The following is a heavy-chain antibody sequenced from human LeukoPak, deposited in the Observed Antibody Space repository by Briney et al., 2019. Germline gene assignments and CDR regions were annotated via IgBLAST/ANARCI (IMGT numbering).Heavy chain of an antibody. J-gene: IGHJ4*02. D-gene: IGHD3-22*01. CDR2: IYSGGST. CDR1: GFTVSSNY. Sequence: GGSLRLSCAASGFTVSSNYMTWVRQAPGKGLEWVSVIYSGGSTYYADSVKGRFTISRDNSKNTVYLQMNSLRAEDTAVYYCARGYFYDSSVGYWGQGTLVIVSS. CDR3: ARGYFYDSSVGY. V-gene: IGHV3-66*01.